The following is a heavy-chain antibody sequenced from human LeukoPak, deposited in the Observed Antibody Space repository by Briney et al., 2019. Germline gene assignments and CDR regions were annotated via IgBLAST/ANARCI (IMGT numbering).Heavy chain of an antibody. Sequence: SETLSLTCTVSGGSISSSSYYWGWIRQPPGKGLELIVSIYYSGSTYYNPSLKSRVTISVDTSKDQFSLKLSSVTAADTAVYYCARHGRLGELSLLDYWGQGTLVTVSS. CDR2: IYYSGST. D-gene: IGHD3-16*02. CDR1: GGSISSSSYY. J-gene: IGHJ4*02. V-gene: IGHV4-39*01. CDR3: ARHGRLGELSLLDY.